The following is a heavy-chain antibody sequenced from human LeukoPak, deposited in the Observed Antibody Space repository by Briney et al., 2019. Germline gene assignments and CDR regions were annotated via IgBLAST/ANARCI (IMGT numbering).Heavy chain of an antibody. Sequence: KPSETLSLTCTVSGGYLSSYYWNWIRQPPGKGLEWIGYIYYSGSTNYNPSLKSRVTISIDTSKNQFSLKLSSVTAADTAVYYCARDVNGGYWGQGTLVTVSS. V-gene: IGHV4-59*01. CDR1: GGYLSSYY. D-gene: IGHD2-8*01. CDR2: IYYSGST. J-gene: IGHJ4*02. CDR3: ARDVNGGY.